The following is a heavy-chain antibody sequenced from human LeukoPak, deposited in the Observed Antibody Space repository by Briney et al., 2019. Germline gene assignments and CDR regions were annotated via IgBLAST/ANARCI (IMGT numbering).Heavy chain of an antibody. CDR1: GFTFRTYA. D-gene: IGHD4-11*01. Sequence: GGSLRLSCAASGFTFRTYAMSWVRQAPGKGLEWVSIISGSGGSTYHADSVKGRFTISRDNSMNTLYLQMNNLRAEDTAVYYCVKIPTVTTRPDYFDYWGQGTLVTVSS. V-gene: IGHV3-23*01. J-gene: IGHJ4*02. CDR2: ISGSGGST. CDR3: VKIPTVTTRPDYFDY.